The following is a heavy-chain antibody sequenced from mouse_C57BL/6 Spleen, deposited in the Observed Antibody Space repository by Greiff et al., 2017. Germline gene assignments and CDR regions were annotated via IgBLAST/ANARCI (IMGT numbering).Heavy chain of an antibody. D-gene: IGHD1-1*01. CDR3: TSPYCYSSSCGYFDV. J-gene: IGHJ1*03. CDR1: GYTFTDYE. V-gene: IGHV1-15*01. Sequence: VQLQQSGAELVRPGASVTLSCKASGYTFTDYEMHWVKQTPVHGLEWIGAIDPETGGTAYNQKFKGKAILTADKSSSTAYMELRSLTSEDSAVYYCTSPYCYSSSCGYFDVWGTGTTVTVSS. CDR2: IDPETGGT.